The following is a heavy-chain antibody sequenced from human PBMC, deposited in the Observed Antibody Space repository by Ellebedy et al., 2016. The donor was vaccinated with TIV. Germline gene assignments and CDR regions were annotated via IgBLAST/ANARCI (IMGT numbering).Heavy chain of an antibody. D-gene: IGHD6-13*01. CDR3: ARDPAAVADLPYYFDS. CDR1: GDSVSSNSSA. V-gene: IGHV6-1*01. J-gene: IGHJ4*02. Sequence: LRLSCAIFGDSVSSNSSAWNWIRQSPSRGLEWLGRTYYRSKWYSDYGVSVKSRIVISPDTFRNQFSLQLNSMSAEDTAVYYCARDPAAVADLPYYFDSWGQGTLVTVSS. CDR2: TYYRSKWYS.